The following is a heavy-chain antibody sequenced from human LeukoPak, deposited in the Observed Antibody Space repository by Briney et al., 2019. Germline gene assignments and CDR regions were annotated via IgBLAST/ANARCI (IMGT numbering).Heavy chain of an antibody. V-gene: IGHV4-39*01. CDR3: ARHDIAVAALDY. D-gene: IGHD6-19*01. J-gene: IGHJ4*02. Sequence: PSETLSLTCTVSGGSISGSSYYWGWIRQPPGKGLEWIGSIYYSGSTYYNPSLKSRVTISVDTSKNQFSLKLSSVTAADTAVYYCARHDIAVAALDYWGQGTLVTVSS. CDR2: IYYSGST. CDR1: GGSISGSSYY.